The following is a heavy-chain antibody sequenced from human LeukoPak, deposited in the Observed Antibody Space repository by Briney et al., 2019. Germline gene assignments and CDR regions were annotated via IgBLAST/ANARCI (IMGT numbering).Heavy chain of an antibody. V-gene: IGHV3-23*01. Sequence: GGSLRLSCAASGFTFSSYAMTWVRQAPGKGLEWVSTISGSGANTYYADSVKGRFTISRDNSKNTLYLQMNSLRAEDTAVYYCAKDMRFDWTPYYFDYWGQGTLVTVSS. J-gene: IGHJ4*02. CDR1: GFTFSSYA. D-gene: IGHD3-9*01. CDR2: ISGSGANT. CDR3: AKDMRFDWTPYYFDY.